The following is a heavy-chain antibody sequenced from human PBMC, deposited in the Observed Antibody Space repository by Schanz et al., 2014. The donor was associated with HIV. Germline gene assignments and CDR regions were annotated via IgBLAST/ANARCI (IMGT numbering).Heavy chain of an antibody. CDR3: VSQGHTDEGNFEL. J-gene: IGHJ3*01. CDR2: ISWNSGSI. Sequence: EVQLLESGGGLVQPGESLRLSCAVSGFRFSSHAMTWVRQAPGKGLEWVSGISWNSGSIDYADSVKGRFTISRDNAKNSLYLQMNSLRVEDTALFYCVSQGHTDEGNFELGGQGTTVTVSS. V-gene: IGHV3-9*01. D-gene: IGHD3-9*01. CDR1: GFRFSSHA.